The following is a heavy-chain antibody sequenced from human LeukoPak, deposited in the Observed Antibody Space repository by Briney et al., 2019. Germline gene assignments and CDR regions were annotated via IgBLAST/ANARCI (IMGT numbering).Heavy chain of an antibody. D-gene: IGHD3-3*01. CDR3: ARDYDRYYMAV. J-gene: IGHJ6*03. V-gene: IGHV3-74*01. CDR1: GFTFSSYW. CDR2: INSEGSST. Sequence: SGGSLRLSCAASGFTFSSYWIHWVRQAPGKGLVWVSRINSEGSSTSYADSVKGRFTISRDNAKNTLYLQMNSLRAEDKAVCYCARDYDRYYMAVWGKGTTATVS.